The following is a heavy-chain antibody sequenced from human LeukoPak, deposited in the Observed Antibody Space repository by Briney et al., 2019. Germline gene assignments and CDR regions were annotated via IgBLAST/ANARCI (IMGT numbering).Heavy chain of an antibody. CDR1: GGSISSTNW. CDR3: ARLGGLGVFDY. Sequence: SETLSLTCGVSGGSISSTNWWSWVRQPPGQGLEWIGEVSLTGETNYNPSLNGRVTMSLDGSRNQLSLTLTSVTAADTAIYYCARLGGLGVFDYWGQGTLVTVSS. J-gene: IGHJ4*02. CDR2: VSLTGET. D-gene: IGHD3/OR15-3a*01. V-gene: IGHV4-4*02.